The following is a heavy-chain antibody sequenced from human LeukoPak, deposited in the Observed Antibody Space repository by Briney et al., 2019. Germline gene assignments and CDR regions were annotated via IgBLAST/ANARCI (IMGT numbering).Heavy chain of an antibody. CDR1: GFSLSTSGMR. V-gene: IGHV2-70*04. CDR3: ARGYSSGFSFDY. D-gene: IGHD6-19*01. J-gene: IGHJ4*02. CDR2: IDWDDDK. Sequence: SGPTLVNPTQTLTLTYTFSGFSLSTSGMRVSWIRQPPGKALEWLARIDWDDDKFYSTSLKTRLTISKDTSKNQVVLTMTNMDPVDTATYYCARGYSSGFSFDYWGQGTLVTVSS.